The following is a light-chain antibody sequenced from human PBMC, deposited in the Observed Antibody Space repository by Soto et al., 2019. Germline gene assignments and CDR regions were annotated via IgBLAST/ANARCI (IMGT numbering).Light chain of an antibody. CDR3: QQRSTWPT. J-gene: IGKJ1*01. Sequence: EIVMTQSPATLSVSPGERATLSCRASQSVSSYLAWYQQKPGQAPRLLIYDASNTATGIPARFSGSGSGTDFTLTIRSLEPEDFAVYYCQQRSTWPTFGQGTKVDIK. CDR1: QSVSSY. CDR2: DAS. V-gene: IGKV3-11*01.